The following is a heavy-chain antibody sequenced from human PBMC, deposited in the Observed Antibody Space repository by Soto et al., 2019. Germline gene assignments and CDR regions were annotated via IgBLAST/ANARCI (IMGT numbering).Heavy chain of an antibody. D-gene: IGHD3-3*01. Sequence: PGGSLRLSCAASGFTFISYWMSWVLQAPWKGLEWVANIKQDGSEKYYVDSVKGRFTISRDNAKNSLYLQMNSLRAEDTAVYYCARVPYYDFWSGLHHDYWGQGTLVTVSS. CDR1: GFTFISYW. CDR2: IKQDGSEK. J-gene: IGHJ4*02. CDR3: ARVPYYDFWSGLHHDY. V-gene: IGHV3-7*01.